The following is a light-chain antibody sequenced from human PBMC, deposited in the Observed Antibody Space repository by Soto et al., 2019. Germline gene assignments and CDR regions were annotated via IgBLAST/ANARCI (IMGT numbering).Light chain of an antibody. Sequence: QSVLTQPPSMSEAPRQRVTISCSGSSSNIGNNVVNWYQQLPGKAPKLLIYYDNLKPSGVSDRFSGSKSGTSASLAISGLQSEDEADYYCAAWDDSLNGRVFGGGTKLTVL. J-gene: IGLJ2*01. V-gene: IGLV1-36*01. CDR2: YDN. CDR3: AAWDDSLNGRV. CDR1: SSNIGNNV.